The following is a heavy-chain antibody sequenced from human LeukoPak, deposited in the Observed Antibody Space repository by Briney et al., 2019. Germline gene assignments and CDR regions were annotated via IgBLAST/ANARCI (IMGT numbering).Heavy chain of an antibody. CDR2: IWYDGSNK. D-gene: IGHD3-22*01. Sequence: SGGSLRLSCAASGFTFSSYGMHWVRQAPGKGLEWLAVIWYDGSNKYYADSVKGRFTISRDNSKNTLYLQMNSLRAEDTAVYYCARPHDSSGYYRYWFDYWGQGTLVTVSS. CDR1: GFTFSSYG. CDR3: ARPHDSSGYYRYWFDY. V-gene: IGHV3-33*01. J-gene: IGHJ4*02.